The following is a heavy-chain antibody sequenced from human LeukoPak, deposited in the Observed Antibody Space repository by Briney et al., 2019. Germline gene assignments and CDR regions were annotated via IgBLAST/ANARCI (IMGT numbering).Heavy chain of an antibody. CDR3: AREQAGYYYYYMDV. V-gene: IGHV3-21*01. J-gene: IGHJ6*03. D-gene: IGHD3-10*01. Sequence: GGSLRLSCAASGFTFSSYSMNWVRQAPGKGLEWVSSISSSSSYIYYADSVKGRFTISRDNAKNSLYLQMNSLRAEDTAVYYRAREQAGYYYYYMDVWGKGTTVTVSS. CDR1: GFTFSSYS. CDR2: ISSSSSYI.